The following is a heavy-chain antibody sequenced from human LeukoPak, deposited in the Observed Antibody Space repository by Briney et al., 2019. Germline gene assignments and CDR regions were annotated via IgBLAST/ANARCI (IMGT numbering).Heavy chain of an antibody. V-gene: IGHV4-4*02. CDR3: ARGPSPYCGGDCYSHAFDF. CDR2: IYHNGNT. Sequence: SETLSLTCAVSGDSISSGHWWSWVRQPPGKGLEWVGEIYHNGNTNYNPSLKSRVTTSVDKSKNQFSLKLTSVTAADTAVYYCARGPSPYCGGDCYSHAFDFWGQGTMVTVSS. J-gene: IGHJ3*01. D-gene: IGHD2-21*02. CDR1: GDSISSGHW.